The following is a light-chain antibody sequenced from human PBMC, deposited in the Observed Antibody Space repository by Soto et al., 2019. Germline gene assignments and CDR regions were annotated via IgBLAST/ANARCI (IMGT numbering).Light chain of an antibody. J-gene: IGLJ1*01. Sequence: QSALTQPRSVSGSPGQSVTISCTGTSSDVGAYNFVSWFQQHPGKAPKLIIYDVSKWPSGVPDRFSGSKSGNTASLTSSGVQAEDEADYYCCSYAGSSTYVFGTGTKVTVL. CDR3: CSYAGSSTYV. CDR1: SSDVGAYNF. CDR2: DVS. V-gene: IGLV2-11*01.